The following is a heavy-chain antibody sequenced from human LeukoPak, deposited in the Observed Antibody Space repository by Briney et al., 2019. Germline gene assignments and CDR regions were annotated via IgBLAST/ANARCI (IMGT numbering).Heavy chain of an antibody. Sequence: GRSLSLSCAASGFTFDDYAMHWVRQAPGKGLEWVSGISRNSGNIGYAHYVKGRFTISRDNAKNSLYLQMNSLRAEDTALYFCAKDMVRGVVGWFDPWGQGTLVTVSS. V-gene: IGHV3-9*01. CDR3: AKDMVRGVVGWFDP. J-gene: IGHJ5*02. CDR1: GFTFDDYA. D-gene: IGHD3-10*01. CDR2: ISRNSGNI.